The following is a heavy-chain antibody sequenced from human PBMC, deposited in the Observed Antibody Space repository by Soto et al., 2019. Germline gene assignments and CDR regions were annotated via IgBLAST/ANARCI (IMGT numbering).Heavy chain of an antibody. D-gene: IGHD4-17*01. J-gene: IGHJ4*02. CDR1: GGSISSGGYY. CDR2: IYYSGST. CDR3: ARSGPSTVTSFDY. V-gene: IGHV4-30-4*08. Sequence: TLSLTCTVSGGSISSGGYYWSWIRQHPGKGLEWIGYIYYSGSTYYNPSLKSRVTISVDTSKNQFSLKLSSVTAADTAVYYWARSGPSTVTSFDYCGKGTPVTVSS.